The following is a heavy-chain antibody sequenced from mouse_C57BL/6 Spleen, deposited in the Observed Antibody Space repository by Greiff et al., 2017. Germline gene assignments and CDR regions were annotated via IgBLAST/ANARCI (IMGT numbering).Heavy chain of an antibody. Sequence: VKLQESGAELVKPGASVKISCKASGYAFSSYWMNWVKQRPGKGLEWIGQIYPGDGDTNYNGKFKGKATLTADKSSSTAYMQLSSLTSEDSAVYFCARRGYYRRDYWGQGTTLTVSS. V-gene: IGHV1-80*01. CDR3: ARRGYYRRDY. CDR2: IYPGDGDT. J-gene: IGHJ2*01. D-gene: IGHD2-14*01. CDR1: GYAFSSYW.